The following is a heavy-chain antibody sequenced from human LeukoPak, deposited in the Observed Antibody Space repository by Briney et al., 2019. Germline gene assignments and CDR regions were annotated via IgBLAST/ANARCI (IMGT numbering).Heavy chain of an antibody. J-gene: IGHJ6*03. CDR3: ARDFADTITVTGDVYYMDV. CDR2: IYDSETT. V-gene: IGHV4-30-4*08. CDR1: GGSISSGDYY. D-gene: IGHD5-24*01. Sequence: SESLSLTCTVSGGSISSGDYYWSWTRQPPGKGLEWIGYIYDSETTYYNPSLKSRVTISIDTSKNQFSLKLNSVTAADTAVYYCARDFADTITVTGDVYYMDVWGKGTTVTVSS.